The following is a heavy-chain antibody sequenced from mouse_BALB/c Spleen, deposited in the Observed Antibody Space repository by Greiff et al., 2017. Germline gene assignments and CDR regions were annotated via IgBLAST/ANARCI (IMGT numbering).Heavy chain of an antibody. D-gene: IGHD2-1*01. J-gene: IGHJ3*01. CDR3: TRRLLGGFAY. Sequence: VKLQESGAELVKPGASVKLSCKASGYTFTSYYMYWVKQRPGQGLEWIGEINPSNGGTNFNEKFKSKATLTVDKSSSTAYMQLSSLTSEDSAVYYCTRRLLGGFAYWGQGTLVTVSA. V-gene: IGHV1S81*02. CDR2: INPSNGGT. CDR1: GYTFTSYY.